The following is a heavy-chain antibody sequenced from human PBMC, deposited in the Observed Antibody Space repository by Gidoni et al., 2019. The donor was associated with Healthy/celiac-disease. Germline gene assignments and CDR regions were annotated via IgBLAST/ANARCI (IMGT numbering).Heavy chain of an antibody. J-gene: IGHJ3*02. CDR1: GYPFTSYY. V-gene: IGHV1-46*01. CDR2: INPSGGST. D-gene: IGHD1-26*01. Sequence: QVQLVQSGAAVKKPGASVKVSCKASGYPFTSYYMHLVRQDPGQGLEWMGIINPSGGSTSYAQKFQGRVTMTRDTSTSTVYMELSSLRSEDTAVYYCASEPIVGATADHDAFDIWGQGTMVTVSS. CDR3: ASEPIVGATADHDAFDI.